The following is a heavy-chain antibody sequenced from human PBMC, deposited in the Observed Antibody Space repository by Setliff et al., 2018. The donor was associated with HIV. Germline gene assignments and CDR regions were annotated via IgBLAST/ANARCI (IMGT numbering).Heavy chain of an antibody. CDR2: IYPGDSDT. CDR3: VRLGFSIYWGKAGFDL. Sequence: PGESLKISCRGSGYTFTNYWIGWVRQMPGRGLEWMGIIYPGDSDTRYSPSFEGQVTMSADRSITSAYLQWSSLKGSDTATYYCVRLGFSIYWGKAGFDLWGQGTVVTVSS. D-gene: IGHD2-21*01. CDR1: GYTFTNYW. V-gene: IGHV5-51*01. J-gene: IGHJ3*01.